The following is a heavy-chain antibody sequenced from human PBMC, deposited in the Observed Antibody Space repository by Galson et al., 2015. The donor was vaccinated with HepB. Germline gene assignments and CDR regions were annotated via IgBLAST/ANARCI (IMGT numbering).Heavy chain of an antibody. V-gene: IGHV4-31*03. Sequence: TLSLTCTVSGGSISSGGYYWSWIRQHPGKGLEWIGYIYYSGSTYYNPSLKSRVTISVDTSKNQFSLKLSSVTAADTAVYYCARRVSGGVLRAIGDNWFDPWGQGTLVTVSS. J-gene: IGHJ5*02. CDR3: ARRVSGGVLRAIGDNWFDP. CDR1: GGSISSGGYY. D-gene: IGHD2-8*02. CDR2: IYYSGST.